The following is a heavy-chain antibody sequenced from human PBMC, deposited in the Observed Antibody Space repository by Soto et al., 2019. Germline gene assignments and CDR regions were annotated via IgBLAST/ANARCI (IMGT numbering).Heavy chain of an antibody. V-gene: IGHV3-23*01. CDR3: AKQMMVRGVLTYYFDY. Sequence: EVQLLESGGGLVQPGGPLKRSCEATGFPFSRYARSWVGQAPGKGLRWVSAISGSGGRTYYADSVKGRFTISRTNSKNTLYLQMNSLRAEDTAVYYCAKQMMVRGVLTYYFDYWGQGTLVTVSS. CDR2: ISGSGGRT. D-gene: IGHD3-10*01. J-gene: IGHJ4*02. CDR1: GFPFSRYA.